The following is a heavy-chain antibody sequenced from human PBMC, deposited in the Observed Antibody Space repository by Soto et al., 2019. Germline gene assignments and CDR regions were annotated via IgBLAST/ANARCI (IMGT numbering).Heavy chain of an antibody. CDR3: AKDSGYNYGYFRWFDP. J-gene: IGHJ5*02. V-gene: IGHV4-59*01. CDR1: GGSLSSYY. CDR2: IYYSGST. D-gene: IGHD5-18*01. Sequence: SETLSLTCVVSGGSLSSYYWSWIRQPPGKGLEWIGYIYYSGSTNYNPSLKSRVTISVDTSKNQFSLKLSSVTAADTAVYYCAKDSGYNYGYFRWFDPWGQGTLVTVSS.